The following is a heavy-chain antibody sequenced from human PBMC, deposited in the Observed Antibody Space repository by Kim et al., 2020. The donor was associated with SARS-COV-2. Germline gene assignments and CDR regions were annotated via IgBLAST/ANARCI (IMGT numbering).Heavy chain of an antibody. J-gene: IGHJ4*02. Sequence: SETLSLTCTVSGGFISSGGYYWGWIRQHPGKGLEWIGYIYYTGSASYNPSLKSRLTISVDTSENHLSLKLSSVTAADTAVYYCPRVPAYASGKGGFVFWGQGVLVTVSS. CDR2: IYYTGSA. D-gene: IGHD3-10*01. CDR1: GGFISSGGYY. CDR3: PRVPAYASGKGGFVF. V-gene: IGHV4-31*03.